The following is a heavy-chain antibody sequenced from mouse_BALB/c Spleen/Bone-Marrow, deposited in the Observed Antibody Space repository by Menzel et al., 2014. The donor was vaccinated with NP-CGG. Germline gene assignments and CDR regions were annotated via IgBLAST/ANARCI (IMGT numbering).Heavy chain of an antibody. J-gene: IGHJ2*01. Sequence: VQLKQSGTVLARPGASVKMSCKASGYTFTSYWMHWVKQRPGQGLEWIGTIYPGDSDTTYNQKFKGKAKLTAVTSTSTAYMELSSLTNEDSAVYYCTTLARNYFDYWGQGTTLTVSS. CDR2: IYPGDSDT. CDR3: TTLARNYFDY. V-gene: IGHV1-5*01. CDR1: GYTFTSYW.